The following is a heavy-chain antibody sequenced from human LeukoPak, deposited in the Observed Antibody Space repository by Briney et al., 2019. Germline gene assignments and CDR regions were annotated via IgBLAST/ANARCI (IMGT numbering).Heavy chain of an antibody. CDR1: GYTLTELS. J-gene: IGHJ4*02. V-gene: IGHV1-24*01. Sequence: ASVKLSCKVSGYTLTELSMHWVRQAPGKGLEWMGGFDPEDGETIYAQKFQGRVTMTEDTSTDTAYMELSSLRSEDTAVYYCATAYARYYYGSGSYFDYWGQGTLVTVSS. CDR3: ATAYARYYYGSGSYFDY. D-gene: IGHD3-10*01. CDR2: FDPEDGET.